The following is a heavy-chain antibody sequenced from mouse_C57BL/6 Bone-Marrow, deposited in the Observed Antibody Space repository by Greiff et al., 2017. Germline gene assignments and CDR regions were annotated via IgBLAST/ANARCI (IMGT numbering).Heavy chain of an antibody. CDR1: GYSFTGYF. CDR3: APSYGYAWLAY. Sequence: VQLQQSGPELVKPGDSVKISCKASGYSFTGYFMNWVMQSHGKSLEWIGRINPYNGDTFYNQKFKGKATLTVDKSSSTAHMELRRLTSEDSAVYYCAPSYGYAWLAYWGQGTLVTVSA. V-gene: IGHV1-20*01. D-gene: IGHD2-2*01. CDR2: INPYNGDT. J-gene: IGHJ3*01.